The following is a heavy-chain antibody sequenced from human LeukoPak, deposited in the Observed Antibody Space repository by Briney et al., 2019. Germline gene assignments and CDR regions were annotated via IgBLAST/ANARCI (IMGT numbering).Heavy chain of an antibody. V-gene: IGHV3-23*01. J-gene: IGHJ4*02. Sequence: GGSLRLSCAASGLAFSSYAMSWVRQAPGKGLEWVSTISVASNTFYADSVKGRFTISRDNSRNTVYMQMTSLRADDTAVYYCADYGVSGVRNNFYWGQGTLVTVSS. CDR1: GLAFSSYA. CDR3: ADYGVSGVRNNFY. D-gene: IGHD3-3*01. CDR2: ISVASNT.